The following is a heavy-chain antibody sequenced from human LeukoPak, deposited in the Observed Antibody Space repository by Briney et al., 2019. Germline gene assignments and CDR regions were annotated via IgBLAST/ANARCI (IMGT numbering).Heavy chain of an antibody. D-gene: IGHD3-3*01. CDR2: ISSSSSTI. J-gene: IGHJ3*02. Sequence: PGGSLRLSCAASGFTFSSYSMNWVRQAPGKGLEWVSYISSSSSTIYYADSVKGRFTISRDNAKNSLYLQMNSLRAEDTAVYYCARESYDFWSGGHAFDIWGQGTMVTVSS. V-gene: IGHV3-48*01. CDR3: ARESYDFWSGGHAFDI. CDR1: GFTFSSYS.